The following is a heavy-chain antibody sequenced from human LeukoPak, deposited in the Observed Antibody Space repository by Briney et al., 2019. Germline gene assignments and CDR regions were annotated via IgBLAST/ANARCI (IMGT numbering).Heavy chain of an antibody. V-gene: IGHV3-74*01. CDR1: GLTFSSYW. CDR2: INSDGSST. D-gene: IGHD2-8*01. Sequence: GESLTLSCAVSGLTFSSYWMHWVRQPPGKGLVWVARINSDGSSTSYADSMKGRFTITRDNAKNTLYLQMNSLRAEDTAVYYCASGYCTNGVCSSVPFDYWGQGTLVTVSS. J-gene: IGHJ4*02. CDR3: ASGYCTNGVCSSVPFDY.